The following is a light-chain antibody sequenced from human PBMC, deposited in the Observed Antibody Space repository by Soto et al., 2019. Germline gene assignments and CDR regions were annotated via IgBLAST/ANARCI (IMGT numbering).Light chain of an antibody. J-gene: IGKJ5*01. CDR2: GAS. CDR1: QSVSSSY. V-gene: IGKV3D-7*01. Sequence: PGALFTLSYRASQSVSSSYLTWYQQKPGQAPRLLIYGASTRATGIPARFSGSGSGTDFTLTISCLQSEDFATYYCQQYYSYPLTFGQGTRLEIK. CDR3: QQYYSYPLT.